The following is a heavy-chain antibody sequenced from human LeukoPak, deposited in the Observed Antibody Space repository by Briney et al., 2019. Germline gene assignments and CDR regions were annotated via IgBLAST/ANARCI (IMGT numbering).Heavy chain of an antibody. CDR2: IYYSGST. V-gene: IGHV4-39*07. Sequence: SETLSLTCTVSGGSISSSSYYWGWIRQPPGKGLEWIVSIYYSGSTYYNPSLKSRVTISVDTSKNQFSLKLSSVTAADTAVYYCATSASYRIDYWGQGTLVTVSS. CDR1: GGSISSSSYY. CDR3: ATSASYRIDY. J-gene: IGHJ4*02. D-gene: IGHD1-26*01.